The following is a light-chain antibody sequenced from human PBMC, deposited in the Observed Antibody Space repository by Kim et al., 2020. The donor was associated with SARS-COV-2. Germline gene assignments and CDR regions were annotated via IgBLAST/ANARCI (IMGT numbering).Light chain of an antibody. CDR3: QQYGTAVYT. V-gene: IGKV3-20*01. CDR1: ETINSAY. CDR2: AAS. Sequence: SPGESATLSCSASETINSAYLAWYQQKPGQAPRLLIYAASRRATGIPDRFSGSGSGTDFTLTITRLAPEDFAVYYCQQYGTAVYTFGQGTKLEI. J-gene: IGKJ2*01.